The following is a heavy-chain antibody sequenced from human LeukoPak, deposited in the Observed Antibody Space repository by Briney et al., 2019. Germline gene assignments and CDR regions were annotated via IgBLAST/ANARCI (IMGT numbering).Heavy chain of an antibody. V-gene: IGHV3-23*01. CDR1: GFTFSSYA. J-gene: IGHJ6*03. CDR3: ARALQSRVKDYYYYYMDV. D-gene: IGHD4-11*01. CDR2: ISGSGGST. Sequence: GGSLRLSCAASGFTFSSYAMSWVRQAPGKGLEWVSAISGSGGSTYYADSVKGRFTISRDNAKNSLYLQMNSLRAEDTAVYYCARALQSRVKDYYYYYMDVWGKGTTVTASS.